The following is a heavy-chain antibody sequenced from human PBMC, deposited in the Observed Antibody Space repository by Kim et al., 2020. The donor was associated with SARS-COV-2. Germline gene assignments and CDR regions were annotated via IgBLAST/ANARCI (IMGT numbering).Heavy chain of an antibody. CDR3: ARVIPYGSGFYYGMDV. J-gene: IGHJ6*02. V-gene: IGHV3-21*01. D-gene: IGHD3-10*01. CDR1: GFTFSSYS. CDR2: ISSSSYI. Sequence: GGSLRLSCAASGFTFSSYSMNWVRQAPGKGLEWVSSISSSSYIYYADSVKGRFTISRDNAKNSLYLQMNSLRAEDTAVYYCARVIPYGSGFYYGMDVWGQGTTVTVSS.